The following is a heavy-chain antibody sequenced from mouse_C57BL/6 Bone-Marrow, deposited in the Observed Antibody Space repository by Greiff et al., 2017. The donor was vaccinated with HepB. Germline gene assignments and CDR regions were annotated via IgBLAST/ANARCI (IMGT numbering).Heavy chain of an antibody. CDR3: ARYYSNYCWFAY. V-gene: IGHV5-17*01. J-gene: IGHJ3*01. CDR2: ISSGSSTI. D-gene: IGHD2-5*01. Sequence: EVQLQESGGGLVKPGGSRKLSCAASGFTFSDYGMHWVRQAPEKGLEWVAYISSGSSTIYYADTVKGRFTISRDNAKNTLFLQMTSLRSEDTAMYYCARYYSNYCWFAYWGQGTLVTVSA. CDR1: GFTFSDYG.